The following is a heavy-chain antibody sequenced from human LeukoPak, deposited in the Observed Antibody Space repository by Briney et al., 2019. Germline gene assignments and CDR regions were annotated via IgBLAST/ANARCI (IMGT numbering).Heavy chain of an antibody. V-gene: IGHV3-15*01. CDR2: IKSKTDGGTT. J-gene: IGHJ4*02. D-gene: IGHD2-15*01. Sequence: GGSLRLSCVGSGLTFSSAWMSWIRQAPGKGLQWVGHIKSKTDGGTTEYAAPVKGRFTISRDDSKNTLYPQLNSLKNEDTALYYCTALGAASEYWGQGTLVTVSS. CDR3: TALGAASEY. CDR1: GLTFSSAW.